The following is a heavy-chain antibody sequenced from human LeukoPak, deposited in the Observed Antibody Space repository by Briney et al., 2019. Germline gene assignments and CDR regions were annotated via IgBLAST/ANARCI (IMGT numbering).Heavy chain of an antibody. J-gene: IGHJ4*02. Sequence: SETLSLTCTVSGGSISSDKNCWSWIRQPAGKGLEWIGRIYISGSTNYNPSLKSRVTMSVDTSKNQFSLKLSSVTAADTAVYYCARDRGTWNDDGFDYWGQGTLVTVSS. CDR3: ARDRGTWNDDGFDY. CDR1: GGSISSDKNC. D-gene: IGHD1-1*01. V-gene: IGHV4-61*02. CDR2: IYISGST.